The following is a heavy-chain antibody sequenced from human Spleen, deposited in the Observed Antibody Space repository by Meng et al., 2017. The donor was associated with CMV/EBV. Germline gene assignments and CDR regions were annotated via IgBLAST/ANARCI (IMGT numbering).Heavy chain of an antibody. V-gene: IGHV4-31*03. Sequence: LSLTCTVSGGSIGSGGYYWSWIRQYPGKGLGWIGYIYYSGSTNYNPSLKSRVTISVDTSKNQFSLKLSSVTAADTAVYYCARDPSIWGQGTLVTVSS. CDR3: ARDPSI. CDR1: GGSIGSGGYY. J-gene: IGHJ4*02. CDR2: IYYSGST.